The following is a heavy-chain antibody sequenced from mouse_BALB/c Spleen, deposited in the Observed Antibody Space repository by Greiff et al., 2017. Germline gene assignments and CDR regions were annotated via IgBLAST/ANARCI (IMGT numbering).Heavy chain of an antibody. CDR2: IWSGGST. J-gene: IGHJ1*01. CDR3: ARNYYGSSPHWYFDV. CDR1: GFSLTSYG. Sequence: QVHVKQSGPGLVQPSQSLSITCTVSGFSLTSYGVHWVRQSPGKGLEWLGVIWSGGSTDYNAAFISRLSISKDYSKSQVFFKMNSLQANDTAIYYCARNYYGSSPHWYFDVWGAGTTVTVSS. V-gene: IGHV2-2*02. D-gene: IGHD1-1*01.